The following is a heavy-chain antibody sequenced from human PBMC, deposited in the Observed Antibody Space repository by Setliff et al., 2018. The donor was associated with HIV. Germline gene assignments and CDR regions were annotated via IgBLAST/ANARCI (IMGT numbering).Heavy chain of an antibody. CDR1: GYTFTSYG. D-gene: IGHD3-22*01. CDR2: ISAYNGNT. V-gene: IGHV1-18*01. CDR3: ARGGSLFTMTTHPFDI. Sequence: ASVKVSCKASGYTFTSYGISWVRQAPGQGLEWMGWISAYNGNTKFGQKLQGRVTMTTDTSTSTGYMELRSLRSDDTAMYYCARGGSLFTMTTHPFDIWGQGTMVTVSS. J-gene: IGHJ3*02.